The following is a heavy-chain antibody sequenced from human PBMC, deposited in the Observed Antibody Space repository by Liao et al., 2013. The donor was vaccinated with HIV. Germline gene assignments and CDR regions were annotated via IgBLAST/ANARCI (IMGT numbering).Heavy chain of an antibody. D-gene: IGHD6-19*01. CDR1: GGSIGSDNYY. CDR3: ARGGRWLEI. V-gene: IGHV4-61*02. J-gene: IGHJ3*02. CDR2: FYASGSI. Sequence: QVQLKESGPGLVKPSQTLSLTCTVSGGSIGSDNYYWSWIRQPAGKGLEWIGRFYASGSIDYNPSLKSRVTMSVDTSKNQFSLKLSSVTAADTAVYYCARGGRWLEIWGQGTMVTVSS.